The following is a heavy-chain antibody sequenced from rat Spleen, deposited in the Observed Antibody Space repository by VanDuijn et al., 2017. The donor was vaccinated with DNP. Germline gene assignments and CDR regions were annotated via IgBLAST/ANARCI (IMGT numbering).Heavy chain of an antibody. J-gene: IGHJ2*01. D-gene: IGHD1-11*01. CDR1: GFNFNNYW. CDR3: AKGPNYGGWSDYFDY. Sequence: EVKLVESGGGLVRPGGSLKLSCAASGFNFNNYWMGWVRQAPGKGLEWIGEINKDSSIINYIPSLKEKITISRDTAQNILYLQMSKLGSEDTAIYYCAKGPNYGGWSDYFDYWGQGVMVTVSS. CDR2: INKDSSII. V-gene: IGHV4-2*01.